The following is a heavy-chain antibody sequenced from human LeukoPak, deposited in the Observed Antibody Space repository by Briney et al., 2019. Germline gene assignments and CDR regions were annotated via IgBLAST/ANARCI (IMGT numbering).Heavy chain of an antibody. CDR2: MYTSEGT. CDR1: GGSINDYY. CDR3: AGTYYNRGGFDP. J-gene: IGHJ5*02. Sequence: SETLSLTCTVSGGSINDYYWSWIRQPPGKGLEWIGYMYTSEGTNYNPSLGSRVTISVDTSKNQFSLKLTSVTAADTAVYYCAGTYYNRGGFDPWGQGTLVTVSS. D-gene: IGHD3-10*01. V-gene: IGHV4-4*09.